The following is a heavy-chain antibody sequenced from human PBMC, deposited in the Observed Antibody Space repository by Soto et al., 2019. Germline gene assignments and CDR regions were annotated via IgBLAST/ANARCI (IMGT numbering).Heavy chain of an antibody. V-gene: IGHV3-23*01. D-gene: IGHD6-19*01. CDR2: ISGSGGST. Sequence: EVQLLESGGGLVQPGGSLRLSCAASGFTFSSYAMSWVRQAPGKGLEWVSAISGSGGSTYYADSVKGRFTISRDNSKSTLYLQMNSLRADDTAAYYCVKEGAYSSGLGGGDDAFDIWGQGTMVTVSS. J-gene: IGHJ3*02. CDR1: GFTFSSYA. CDR3: VKEGAYSSGLGGGDDAFDI.